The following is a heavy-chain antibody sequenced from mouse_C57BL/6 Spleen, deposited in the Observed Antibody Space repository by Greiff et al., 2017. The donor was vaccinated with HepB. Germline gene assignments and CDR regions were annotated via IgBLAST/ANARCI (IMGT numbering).Heavy chain of an antibody. J-gene: IGHJ3*01. D-gene: IGHD2-2*01. CDR3: TTAVTTGWAY. V-gene: IGHV14-4*01. Sequence: VQLQQSGAELVRPGASVKLSCTASGFNIKDDYMHWVKQRPEQGLEWIGWIDPENGDTEYASKFQGKATITADTSSNTAYLQLSSLTSEDTAVYYCTTAVTTGWAYWGQGTLVTVSA. CDR1: GFNIKDDY. CDR2: IDPENGDT.